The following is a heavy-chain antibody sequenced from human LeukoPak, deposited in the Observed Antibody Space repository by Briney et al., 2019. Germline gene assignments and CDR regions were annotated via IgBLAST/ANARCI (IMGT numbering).Heavy chain of an antibody. V-gene: IGHV3-7*05. D-gene: IGHD3/OR15-3a*01. J-gene: IGHJ5*02. CDR2: INQDGSDT. CDR1: TFTLSTSW. Sequence: GGSLRLSCTASTFTLSTSWMTWVRQAPGRGLEWVANINQDGSDTQYVDSVKGRFTISRDNSKNTLYLQMNSLRAEDTALYYCAKGTGINHYHWIDPWGQGTQVTVSS. CDR3: AKGTGINHYHWIDP.